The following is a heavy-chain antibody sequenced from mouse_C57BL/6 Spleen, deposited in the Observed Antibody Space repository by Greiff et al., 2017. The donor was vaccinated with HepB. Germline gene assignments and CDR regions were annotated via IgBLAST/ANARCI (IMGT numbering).Heavy chain of an antibody. CDR3: TREIYYGYDGYAMDY. V-gene: IGHV1-15*01. J-gene: IGHJ4*01. D-gene: IGHD2-2*01. Sequence: VQLQQSGAELVRPGASVTLSCKASGYTFTDYEMHWVKQTPVHGLEWIGAIDPETGGTAYNQKFKGKAILTADKSSSTAYMELRSLTSEDSAVYYCTREIYYGYDGYAMDYWGQGTSVTVSS. CDR2: IDPETGGT. CDR1: GYTFTDYE.